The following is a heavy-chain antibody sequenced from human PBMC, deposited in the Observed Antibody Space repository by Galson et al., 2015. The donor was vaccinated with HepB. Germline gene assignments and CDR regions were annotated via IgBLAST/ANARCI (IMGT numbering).Heavy chain of an antibody. CDR3: ASEGPQSGLVFDY. D-gene: IGHD6-19*01. J-gene: IGHJ4*02. CDR1: GDSVSSYSAA. Sequence: CAISGDSVSSYSAAWNWIRQSPSTGLEWLGRTYYRSQWYNDYAVSVRSRININPDTSKNQFSLQLNSVTPEDTAVYCCASEGPQSGLVFDYWGQGALVTVSS. CDR2: TYYRSQWYN. V-gene: IGHV6-1*01.